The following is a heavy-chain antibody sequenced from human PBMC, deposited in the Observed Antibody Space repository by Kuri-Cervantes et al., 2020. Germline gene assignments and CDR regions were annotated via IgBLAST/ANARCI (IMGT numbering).Heavy chain of an antibody. Sequence: GSLRLSCAVYGGSFSGYYWSWIRQPPGKGLEWIGEINHSGSTNYNPSLKSRVTISVDKSKNQFSLKLSSVTAADTAVYYCARGRYCSSTSCYAGYYYYGMDVWGQGTTVTVSS. V-gene: IGHV4-34*01. CDR3: ARGRYCSSTSCYAGYYYYGMDV. CDR2: INHSGST. CDR1: GGSFSGYY. J-gene: IGHJ6*02. D-gene: IGHD2-2*01.